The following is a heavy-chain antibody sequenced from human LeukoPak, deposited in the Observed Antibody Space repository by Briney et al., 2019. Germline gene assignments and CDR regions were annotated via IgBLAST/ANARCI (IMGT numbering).Heavy chain of an antibody. CDR1: GGSISSYY. Sequence: SETLSLTCTVSGGSISSYYWSWIRQPPGKGLEWIGYIYTSGSTYYNPSLKSRVTISVDTSKNQFSLKLSSVTAADTAVYYCARGGMRSPRNYWFDPWGQGTLVTVSS. CDR2: IYTSGST. J-gene: IGHJ5*02. CDR3: ARGGMRSPRNYWFDP. D-gene: IGHD1-26*01. V-gene: IGHV4-4*09.